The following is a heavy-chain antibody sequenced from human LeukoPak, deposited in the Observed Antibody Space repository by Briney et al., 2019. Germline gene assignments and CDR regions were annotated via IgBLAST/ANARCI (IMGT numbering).Heavy chain of an antibody. V-gene: IGHV1-18*04. D-gene: IGHD5-24*01. CDR1: GYTFTYSG. Sequence: ASVKVCCQASGYTFTYSGAKWARYAPGQGHEYMGWISGYDGNTNYEQNVQGRVTMTADTSTSTAYMQLRSLRSDDTAVYYCARRSGRDGYSYAFDLWGQGTMVTVSS. J-gene: IGHJ3*01. CDR3: ARRSGRDGYSYAFDL. CDR2: ISGYDGNT.